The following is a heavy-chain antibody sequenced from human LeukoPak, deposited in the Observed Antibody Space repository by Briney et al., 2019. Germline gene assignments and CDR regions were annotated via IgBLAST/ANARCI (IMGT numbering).Heavy chain of an antibody. CDR3: ARALTGISDPHYFDF. J-gene: IGHJ4*02. CDR1: GYSFTKYW. CDR2: IYPGDSDT. V-gene: IGHV5-51*01. Sequence: GESLKVSCKGSGYSFTKYWIGWVRQMPGKGLEWMGIIYPGDSDTRYSPTFQGQVTISADNSIITAYLQWSSLKASDTAMYYCARALTGISDPHYFDFWGQGTLVTVSS. D-gene: IGHD1-20*01.